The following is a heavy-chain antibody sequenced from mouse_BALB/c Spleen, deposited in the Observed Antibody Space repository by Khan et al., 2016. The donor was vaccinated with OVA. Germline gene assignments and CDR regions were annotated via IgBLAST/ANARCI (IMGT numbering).Heavy chain of an antibody. Sequence: QVQLQQSGAELARPGASVKLSCKASGYTFTDYYINWVKQRTGQGLEWIGEISPGSGDTYYNEKFKGKATLTADKSSTTAYMQLSSLTSEASAVYFCARRNYFGYTFAYWGQGILVTVSA. CDR2: ISPGSGDT. CDR1: GYTFTDYY. J-gene: IGHJ3*01. D-gene: IGHD1-2*01. V-gene: IGHV1-77*01. CDR3: ARRNYFGYTFAY.